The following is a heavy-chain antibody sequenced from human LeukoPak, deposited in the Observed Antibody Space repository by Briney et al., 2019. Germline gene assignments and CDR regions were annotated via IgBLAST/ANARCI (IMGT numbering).Heavy chain of an antibody. D-gene: IGHD7-27*01. J-gene: IGHJ4*02. CDR3: ARDNWGRPAGNYFDY. CDR1: GGSFSGYY. CDR2: INHSGST. Sequence: SETLSLTCAVYGGSFSGYYWSWIRQPPGKGLEWIGEINHSGSTNYNPSLKSRVTISVDTSKNQFSLKLSSVTAADTAVYYCARDNWGRPAGNYFDYWGQGTLVTVSS. V-gene: IGHV4-34*01.